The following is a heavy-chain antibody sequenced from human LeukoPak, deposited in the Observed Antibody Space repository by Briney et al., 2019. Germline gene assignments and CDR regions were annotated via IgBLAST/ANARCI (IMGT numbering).Heavy chain of an antibody. J-gene: IGHJ4*02. CDR3: GTLSRSIEWSH. CDR2: IRGSGADK. V-gene: IGHV3-21*01. Sequence: GGSLRLSCAASGFSFSTYSMSWVRQAPGKGLEWVSSIRGSGADKYYADSVKGRFSISRDNSQDTLSLQMNSLRAEDTAVYYCGTLSRSIEWSHWGQGTLVTVSS. CDR1: GFSFSTYS. D-gene: IGHD2/OR15-2a*01.